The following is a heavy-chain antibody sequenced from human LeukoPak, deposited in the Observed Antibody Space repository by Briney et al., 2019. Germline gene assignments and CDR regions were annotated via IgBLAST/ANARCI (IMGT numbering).Heavy chain of an antibody. V-gene: IGHV3-7*01. D-gene: IGHD2-15*01. CDR1: GFIFSNDW. CDR2: IKQDGSEK. J-gene: IGHJ4*02. CDR3: ARQGWDIVVVVAANDY. Sequence: PGGSLRLSCAASGFIFSNDWMSWVRQAPGKGMEWVANIKQDGSEKYYVDSVKGRFTISRDKAKNSLYLQMNRLRAEDTAVYYCARQGWDIVVVVAANDYWGQGTLVTVSS.